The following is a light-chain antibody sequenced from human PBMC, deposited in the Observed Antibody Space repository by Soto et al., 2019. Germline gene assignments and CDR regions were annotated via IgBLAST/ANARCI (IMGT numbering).Light chain of an antibody. V-gene: IGKV1-33*01. CDR2: DAS. CDR3: QQFDNLPIT. CDR1: QDITTY. Sequence: DIQLTQSPSSLFASVGDRVTSSCQASQDITTYLNWYQQKPGKAPKILIFDASSLKTGVPSRFSGSGSGTHFTFIISSLQPEDVSMYYCQQFDNLPITFGQGTRLEIK. J-gene: IGKJ5*01.